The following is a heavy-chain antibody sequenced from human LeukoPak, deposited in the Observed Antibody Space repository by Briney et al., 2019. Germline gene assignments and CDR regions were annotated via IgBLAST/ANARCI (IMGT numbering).Heavy chain of an antibody. CDR1: GYTFTGYY. CDR3: ARVPFRYYVFDY. Sequence: GASVKVSCKASGYTFTGYYMHWVRQAPGQGLERMGWINPNSGGTNYAQKFQGRVTMTRDTSISTAYMELSRLRSDDTAVYYCARVPFRYYVFDYWGQGTLVTVSS. J-gene: IGHJ4*02. CDR2: INPNSGGT. D-gene: IGHD2/OR15-2a*01. V-gene: IGHV1-2*02.